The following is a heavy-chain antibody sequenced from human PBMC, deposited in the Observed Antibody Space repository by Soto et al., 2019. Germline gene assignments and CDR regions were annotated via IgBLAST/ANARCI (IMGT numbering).Heavy chain of an antibody. D-gene: IGHD4-17*01. J-gene: IGHJ3*02. CDR2: ISGDGAST. Sequence: EVQLLESGGGLVQPGGSLRLSCEASGFTFSSHAMSWVRQAPGRGLEWVSGISGDGASTYYADSVKGRFTISRDNSKSTLYVQMNSLRAEDTAVYYCAKSTGGVTTWYAFDKWGQGTMVTVSS. CDR3: AKSTGGVTTWYAFDK. CDR1: GFTFSSHA. V-gene: IGHV3-23*01.